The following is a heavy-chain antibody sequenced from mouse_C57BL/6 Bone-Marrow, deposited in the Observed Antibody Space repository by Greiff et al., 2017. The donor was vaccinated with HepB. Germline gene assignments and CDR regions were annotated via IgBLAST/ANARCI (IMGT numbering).Heavy chain of an antibody. CDR3: AGPFFAY. J-gene: IGHJ3*01. Sequence: VQLQQPGAELVRPGTSVKLSCKASGYTFTSYWMHWVKQRPGQGLEWIGVIDPSDSYTNYNQKFKGKATLTVDTSSSTAYMQLSSLTSEDSAVYYCAGPFFAYWGQGTRVTVSA. CDR2: IDPSDSYT. CDR1: GYTFTSYW. V-gene: IGHV1-59*01.